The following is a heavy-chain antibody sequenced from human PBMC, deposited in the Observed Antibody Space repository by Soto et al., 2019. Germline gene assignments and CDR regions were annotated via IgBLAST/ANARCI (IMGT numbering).Heavy chain of an antibody. CDR3: ARGYCSSTSCGPPHWFDP. J-gene: IGHJ5*02. Sequence: QVQLQQWGAGLLKPSETLSLTCAVYGGSFSGYYWSWIRQPPGKGLAWIGEINHSGSTNYNPSLKSRVTISVDTSKNQFSLKLSSVTAADTAVYYCARGYCSSTSCGPPHWFDPWGQGTLVTVSS. V-gene: IGHV4-34*01. D-gene: IGHD2-2*01. CDR1: GGSFSGYY. CDR2: INHSGST.